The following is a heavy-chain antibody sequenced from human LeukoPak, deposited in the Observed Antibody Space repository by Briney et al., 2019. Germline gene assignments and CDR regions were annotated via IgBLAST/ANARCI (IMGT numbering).Heavy chain of an antibody. CDR1: GFTLSSHS. J-gene: IGHJ6*02. D-gene: IGHD2-15*01. CDR3: AKDREAVAAAPSGMDV. V-gene: IGHV3-30*04. CDR2: ISYDGSNE. Sequence: PGGSLRLSCTVSGFTLSSHSMHWVRQAPGQGLEWVASISYDGSNENYADSVKGRFTISRDNSKNTLYLQMNSLRAEDTAVYYCAKDREAVAAAPSGMDVWGQGTTVTVSS.